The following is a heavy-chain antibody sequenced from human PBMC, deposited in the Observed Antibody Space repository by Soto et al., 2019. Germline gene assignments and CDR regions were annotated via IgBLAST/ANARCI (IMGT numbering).Heavy chain of an antibody. CDR1: GGSISSYY. D-gene: IGHD3-3*01. CDR2: IYYSGST. CDR3: ARLSRTRTYYDFWSGHSDGYYYYMDV. Sequence: SETLSLTCPVSGGSISSYYLSWIRQPTGKGLEWIGYIYYSGSTNYNPSLKSRVTISVDTSKNQFSLKLSSVTAADTAVYYCARLSRTRTYYDFWSGHSDGYYYYMDVWGKGTTVTVSS. J-gene: IGHJ6*03. V-gene: IGHV4-59*08.